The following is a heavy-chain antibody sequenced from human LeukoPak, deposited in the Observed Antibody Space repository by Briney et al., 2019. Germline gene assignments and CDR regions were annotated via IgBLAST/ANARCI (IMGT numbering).Heavy chain of an antibody. Sequence: GGSLRLSCVASGYIFNNYGMHWVRQAPGKGLEWVALISYDGSNKNYADSVKGRFTITRDNSKNTVYLQMNSLRAEDAAVYYCAFYRGAHSYFPHWGQGTQVTVSS. CDR1: GYIFNNYG. V-gene: IGHV3-30*03. CDR3: AFYRGAHSYFPH. CDR2: ISYDGSNK. D-gene: IGHD3-10*01. J-gene: IGHJ4*02.